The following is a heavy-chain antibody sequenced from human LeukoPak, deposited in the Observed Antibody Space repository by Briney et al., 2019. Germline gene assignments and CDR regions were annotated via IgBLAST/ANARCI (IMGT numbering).Heavy chain of an antibody. V-gene: IGHV4-39*07. CDR3: ARVVVVGTKGGFDY. CDR1: GGSISSSSYY. CDR2: IYYSGST. D-gene: IGHD3-22*01. Sequence: SETLSLTCTVSGGSISSSSYYWGWIRQPPGKGLEWIGSIYYSGSTYYNPSLKSRDTISVDTSKNQFSLKLSSVTAADTAVYYCARVVVVGTKGGFDYWGQGTLVTVSS. J-gene: IGHJ4*02.